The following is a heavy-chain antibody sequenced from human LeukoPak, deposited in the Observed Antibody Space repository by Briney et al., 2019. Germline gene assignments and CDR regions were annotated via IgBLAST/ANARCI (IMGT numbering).Heavy chain of an antibody. V-gene: IGHV3-30*18. Sequence: GGSLRLSCAASGFTFSSYGMHWVRQAPGKGLEWVAVISFDGSNKYSADSVKGRFTISRDNSKNTLYLQMNGLRVEDSAVYYCAKGPLSHFDSWGQGTLVTVSS. CDR3: AKGPLSHFDS. D-gene: IGHD2/OR15-2a*01. CDR2: ISFDGSNK. CDR1: GFTFSSYG. J-gene: IGHJ4*02.